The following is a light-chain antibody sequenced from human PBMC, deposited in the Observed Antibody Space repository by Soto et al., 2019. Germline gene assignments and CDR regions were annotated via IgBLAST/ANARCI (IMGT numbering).Light chain of an antibody. J-gene: IGLJ2*01. CDR1: SSDVGGYNY. CDR2: DVS. Sequence: QSALTQPASVSGSPGQSITISCTGTSSDVGGYNYVSWYQQHPGKAPKLMIYDVSNRPSGVSNRFSGSKSGNTASLTISGLQAEDEADYYCSSYTSSSILFGGGTQLTVL. V-gene: IGLV2-14*01. CDR3: SSYTSSSIL.